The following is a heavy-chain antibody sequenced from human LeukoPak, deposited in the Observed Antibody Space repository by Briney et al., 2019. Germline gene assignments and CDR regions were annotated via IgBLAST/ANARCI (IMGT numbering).Heavy chain of an antibody. CDR2: ISAYNGNT. Sequence: ASVKVSCKASGYTFTSYGISWVRQAPGQGLEWMGWISAYNGNTNYAQKLQARVTMTTDTSTSTAYMELRSLRSDDTAVYYCARGPLVLRYFDWLFRFAYWGQGTLVTVSS. CDR1: GYTFTSYG. J-gene: IGHJ4*02. D-gene: IGHD3-9*01. V-gene: IGHV1-18*01. CDR3: ARGPLVLRYFDWLFRFAY.